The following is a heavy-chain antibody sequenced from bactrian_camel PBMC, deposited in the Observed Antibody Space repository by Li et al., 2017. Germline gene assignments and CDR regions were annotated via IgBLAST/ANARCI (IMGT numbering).Heavy chain of an antibody. D-gene: IGHD1*01. CDR2: IDSDGTT. CDR1: SYVFNSCG. Sequence: QVQLVESGGGLVQAGGSLRLSCEASSYVFNSCGMGWFRQVPGKEREGVAAIDSDGTTRYADSVKGRFTISRDNAKNTLYLQMNNLKPEDTAMYACNTKKPPYAGDHWPGCNSWGQATQVTVS. V-gene: IGHV3S53*01. J-gene: IGHJ6*01. CDR3: NTKKPPYAGDHWPGCNS.